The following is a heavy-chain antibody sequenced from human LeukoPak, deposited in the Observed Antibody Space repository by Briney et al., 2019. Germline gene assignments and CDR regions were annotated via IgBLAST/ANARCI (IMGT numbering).Heavy chain of an antibody. V-gene: IGHV3-23*01. D-gene: IGHD3-22*01. CDR1: GFTFSRSA. CDR3: AKDGLYYDGSEHVYYFDS. Sequence: GSLSLSCAASGFTFSRSAMTWVRQGPGTGLEFVASIIYSGGATYYADSVRGRFTISRDNSKNTLYLQMNSLRAEDTALYYCAKDGLYYDGSEHVYYFDSWGQGTLVTVSS. CDR2: IIYSGGAT. J-gene: IGHJ4*02.